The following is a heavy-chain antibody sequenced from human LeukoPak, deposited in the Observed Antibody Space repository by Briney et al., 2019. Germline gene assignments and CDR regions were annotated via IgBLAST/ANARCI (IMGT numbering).Heavy chain of an antibody. D-gene: IGHD2-8*02. CDR1: GFTFTTSA. CDR3: AAVPNANAWYWDDAFDI. J-gene: IGHJ3*02. CDR2: IVVGSGNT. Sequence: SVKVSCKASGFTFTTSAVHWVRQARGQRLEWIGRIVVGSGNTDHAQKFQGRLTITRDISTSTAYMELSSLTSDDTAVYYCAAVPNANAWYWDDAFDIWGQGTMVTVSS. V-gene: IGHV1-58*01.